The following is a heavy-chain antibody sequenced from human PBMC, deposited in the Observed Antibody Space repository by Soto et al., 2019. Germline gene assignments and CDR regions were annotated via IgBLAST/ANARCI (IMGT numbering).Heavy chain of an antibody. CDR1: GFTFSRYA. CDR3: SKPYIAAAGILDY. J-gene: IGHJ4*01. V-gene: IGHV3-23*01. CDR2: ISGSGGST. D-gene: IGHD6-13*01. Sequence: GGSLRLSCAASGFTFSRYAMSWVRQAPGKGLEWVSAISGSGGSTYYAESVKGRFTISRDNSKNTLYLQINSLRAEDTAVYYCSKPYIAAAGILDYLVHGTLVNVSS.